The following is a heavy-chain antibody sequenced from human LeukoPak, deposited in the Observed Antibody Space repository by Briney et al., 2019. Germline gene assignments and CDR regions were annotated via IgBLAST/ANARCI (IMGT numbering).Heavy chain of an antibody. CDR3: ARDRGILLNWFDP. J-gene: IGHJ5*02. CDR2: IYYSGST. D-gene: IGHD3-10*01. Sequence: SETLSLTCTVSGGSISNYYWSWIRQPPGKGLEWIGYIYYSGSTNYNPSLKSRVTISVDTSKNQFSLKLSSVTAADTAVYYCARDRGILLNWFDPWGQGTLVTVSS. CDR1: GGSISNYY. V-gene: IGHV4-59*12.